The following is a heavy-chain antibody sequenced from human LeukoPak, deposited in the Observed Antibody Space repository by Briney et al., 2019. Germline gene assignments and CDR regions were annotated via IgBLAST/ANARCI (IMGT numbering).Heavy chain of an antibody. CDR1: GFTFDDYA. J-gene: IGHJ6*02. D-gene: IGHD3-10*01. CDR2: ISGDGGST. CDR3: AKDFSSGTYYPYYYYGMDV. Sequence: GGSLTLSCAASGFTFDDYAMHWVRQAPGKGLEWVSLISGDGGSTYYADSVKGRFTISRDNSKNSLYLQMNSLRTEDTALYYCAKDFSSGTYYPYYYYGMDVWGQGTTVTVSS. V-gene: IGHV3-43*02.